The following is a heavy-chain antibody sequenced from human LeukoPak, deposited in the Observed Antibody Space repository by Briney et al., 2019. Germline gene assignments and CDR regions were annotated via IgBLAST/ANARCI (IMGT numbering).Heavy chain of an antibody. CDR3: ARDRAPGYSRVFDP. V-gene: IGHV3-30-3*01. CDR1: GFTFSSYA. J-gene: IGHJ5*02. CDR2: ISYDGSNK. D-gene: IGHD6-13*01. Sequence: PGRSLRLSCAASGFTFSSYAMHWVRQAPGKGLEWVAVISYDGSNKYYADSVKGRFTISRDNSKNTLYLQMNSLRAEDTAVYYCARDRAPGYSRVFDPWGQGTLVTVSS.